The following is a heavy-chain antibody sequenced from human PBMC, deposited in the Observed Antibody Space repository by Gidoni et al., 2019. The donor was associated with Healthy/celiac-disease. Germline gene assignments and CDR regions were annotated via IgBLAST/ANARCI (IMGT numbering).Heavy chain of an antibody. J-gene: IGHJ6*03. D-gene: IGHD3-22*01. CDR3: ANGGGNYERYYYYYMDV. Sequence: QVQLVESGGGVVQPGRSLRLSCAPSGFTFSSYGMHWVRQAPGKGLEWVAVISYDGSNKYYADSVKGRFTISRDNSKNTLYLQMNSLRAEDTAVYYCANGGGNYERYYYYYMDVWGKGTTVTVSS. CDR1: GFTFSSYG. CDR2: ISYDGSNK. V-gene: IGHV3-30*18.